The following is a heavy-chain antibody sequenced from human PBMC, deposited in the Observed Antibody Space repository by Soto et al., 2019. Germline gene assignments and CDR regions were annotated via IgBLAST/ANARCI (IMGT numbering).Heavy chain of an antibody. D-gene: IGHD3-10*01. V-gene: IGHV1-69*04. Sequence: ASVKVSCKASGYTFTSYDINWVRQAPGQGLEWVGRVIPILGASNFAQKFQGRVTISADKSADTAYMVLTGLTSEDTAVYYCARSRGSYYTNFDSWGQGTLVTVSS. CDR1: GYTFTSYD. CDR3: ARSRGSYYTNFDS. CDR2: VIPILGAS. J-gene: IGHJ4*02.